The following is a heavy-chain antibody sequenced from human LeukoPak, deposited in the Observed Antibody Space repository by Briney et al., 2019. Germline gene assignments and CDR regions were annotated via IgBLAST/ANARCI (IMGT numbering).Heavy chain of an antibody. CDR3: ASFGREQLVRYYYYYMDV. CDR1: GGTFSSYT. Sequence: ASVKVSFKASGGTFSSYTISWVRQAPGQGLEWMGRIIPILGIANYAQKFQGRVTITADKSTSTAYMELSSLRSEDTAVYYCASFGREQLVRYYYYYMDVWGKGTTVTVSS. J-gene: IGHJ6*03. CDR2: IIPILGIA. D-gene: IGHD6-6*01. V-gene: IGHV1-69*02.